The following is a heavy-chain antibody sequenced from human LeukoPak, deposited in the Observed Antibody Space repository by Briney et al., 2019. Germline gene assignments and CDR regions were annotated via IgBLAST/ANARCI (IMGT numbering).Heavy chain of an antibody. CDR1: GFTFSTYF. CDR2: INSDGSTT. Sequence: GGSLRLSCAASGFTFSTYFMHWVRQAPGKGLVWVSRINSDGSTTSLADSVKGRFTISRDNAKNTLYLQMDSLRAENTAVYFCARGVHYGSDYWGQGTLVTVSS. CDR3: ARGVHYGSDY. J-gene: IGHJ4*02. V-gene: IGHV3-74*01. D-gene: IGHD4-17*01.